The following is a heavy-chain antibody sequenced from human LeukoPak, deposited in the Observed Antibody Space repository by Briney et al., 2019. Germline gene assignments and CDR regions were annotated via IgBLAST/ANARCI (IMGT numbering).Heavy chain of an antibody. Sequence: GGSLRLSCSASGFTFTTYGMNWVRQAPGKGLEWVPGIGGSGTRTYYADSVKGRFTISRDNSKNTLYLQMNSLRAEDTAVYYCARDRVVGATTTHGAFDIWGQGTMVTVSS. V-gene: IGHV3-23*01. CDR3: ARDRVVGATTTHGAFDI. CDR1: GFTFTTYG. J-gene: IGHJ3*02. D-gene: IGHD1-26*01. CDR2: IGGSGTRT.